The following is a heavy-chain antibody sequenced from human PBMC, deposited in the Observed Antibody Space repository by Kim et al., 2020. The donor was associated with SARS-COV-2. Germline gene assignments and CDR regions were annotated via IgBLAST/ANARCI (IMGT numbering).Heavy chain of an antibody. Sequence: PSLKSRVTISVDTSKNQFSLKLSSVTAADTAVYYCARGGAMVRGVIQLDYWGQGTLVTVSS. CDR3: ARGGAMVRGVIQLDY. V-gene: IGHV4-34*01. D-gene: IGHD3-10*01. J-gene: IGHJ4*02.